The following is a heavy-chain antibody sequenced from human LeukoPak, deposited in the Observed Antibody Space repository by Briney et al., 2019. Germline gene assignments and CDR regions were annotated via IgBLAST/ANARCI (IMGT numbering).Heavy chain of an antibody. CDR1: GGSFSGYY. D-gene: IGHD1-26*01. CDR3: ARGLGGSYSDY. V-gene: IGHV4-34*01. CDR2: INHSGST. Sequence: SETLSLTCAVYGGSFSGYYWSWIRQPPGNGLEWIGEINHSGSTNYNPSLKSRVTISVDTSKNQFSLKLSSVTAADTAVYYCARGLGGSYSDYWGQGTLVTVSS. J-gene: IGHJ4*02.